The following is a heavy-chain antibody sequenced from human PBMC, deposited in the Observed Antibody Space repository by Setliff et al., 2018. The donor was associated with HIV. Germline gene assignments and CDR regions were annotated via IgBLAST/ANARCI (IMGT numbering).Heavy chain of an antibody. CDR2: VHYGGSI. J-gene: IGHJ4*02. CDR1: GGSISSSNYY. Sequence: SETLSLTCTVSGGSISSSNYYWGWIRQPPGKGLEWIASVHYGGSIFYNPSLKSRVTLSVGTSKRQFFLNLSSATTADTAMYYCVRPSFGIGGGSMFDSWGQGIVVTVSS. V-gene: IGHV4-39*01. CDR3: VRPSFGIGGGSMFDS. D-gene: IGHD3-3*01.